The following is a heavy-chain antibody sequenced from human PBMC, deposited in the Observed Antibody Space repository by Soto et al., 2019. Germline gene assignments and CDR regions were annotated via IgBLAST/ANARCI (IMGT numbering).Heavy chain of an antibody. J-gene: IGHJ4*02. CDR1: GFTFSNLW. Sequence: EVQLVESGGGLVQPGESLRLSCAASGFTFSNLWMHWVRQAPGKGLVRVAEIDSDETSRNYADSVKGRFTISRDNAKNTLYLQMNSLRAEDTAVYYCASLSAPTDYWGQGTLVTVSS. CDR2: IDSDETSR. CDR3: ASLSAPTDY. D-gene: IGHD6-13*01. V-gene: IGHV3-74*01.